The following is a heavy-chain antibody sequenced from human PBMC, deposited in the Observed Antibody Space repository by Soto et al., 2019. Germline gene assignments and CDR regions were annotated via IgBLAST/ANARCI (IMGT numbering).Heavy chain of an antibody. D-gene: IGHD1-26*01. V-gene: IGHV3-23*01. CDR1: GFPFSTSA. J-gene: IGHJ6*02. CDR2: ISGSSDAA. CDR3: AKYSGNYPVYNGLSL. Sequence: EVQLLESGGGLVQPGGSLRLSCAASGFPFSTSAMNWVRQAPGKGLEWVSIISGSSDAAYYAESVKGRFASSRDNSKNTLDLQMNSLRAADTAVYYCAKYSGNYPVYNGLSLWGQGTTVTVS.